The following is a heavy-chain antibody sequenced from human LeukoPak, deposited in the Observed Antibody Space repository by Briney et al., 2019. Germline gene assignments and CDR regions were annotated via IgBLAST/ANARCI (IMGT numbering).Heavy chain of an antibody. J-gene: IGHJ4*02. CDR1: GFTFSSYA. V-gene: IGHV3-30*04. D-gene: IGHD3-10*01. CDR3: VKEAYYGWGSSPTFYFDY. CDR2: ISYDGSNK. Sequence: GGSLRLSCAASGFTFSSYAMHWVRQAPGKGLEWVAVISYDGSNKYYADSVKGRFTISRDNSRNTVFLQMNRLRPEDTAVYYCVKEAYYGWGSSPTFYFDYWGQGTRVTVSS.